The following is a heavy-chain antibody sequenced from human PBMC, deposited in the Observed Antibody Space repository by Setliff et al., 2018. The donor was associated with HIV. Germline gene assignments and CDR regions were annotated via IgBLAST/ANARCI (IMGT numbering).Heavy chain of an antibody. CDR2: IYSNGNT. Sequence: SETLSLTCTVSGDSMSRHYWSWIRQPPGKGLEFIGNIYSNGNTKYNPPLKSRVIMSVDMSNHQVSLRLRSVAAADTAVYYCARAGDYYDSGGYLTRGPAALDLWGQGTLVTVSS. J-gene: IGHJ3*01. CDR1: GDSMSRHY. D-gene: IGHD3-22*01. V-gene: IGHV4-59*08. CDR3: ARAGDYYDSGGYLTRGPAALDL.